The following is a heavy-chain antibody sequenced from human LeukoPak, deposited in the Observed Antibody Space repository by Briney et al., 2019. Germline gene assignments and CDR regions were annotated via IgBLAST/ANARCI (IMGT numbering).Heavy chain of an antibody. V-gene: IGHV3-48*02. CDR2: ISSSSSTI. Sequence: PGGSLRLSCAASGFTFSSYSMNWVRQAPGKGLEWVSYISSSSSTIYYADSVKGRFTISRDNAKNSLYLQMNSLRDEDTTVYYCARAYSSGWSYYYCGMDVWGQGTTVTVSS. CDR1: GFTFSSYS. J-gene: IGHJ6*02. CDR3: ARAYSSGWSYYYCGMDV. D-gene: IGHD6-19*01.